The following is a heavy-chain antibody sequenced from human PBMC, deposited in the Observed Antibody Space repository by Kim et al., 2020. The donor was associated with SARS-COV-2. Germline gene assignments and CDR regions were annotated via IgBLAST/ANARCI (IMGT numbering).Heavy chain of an antibody. Sequence: SETLSLTCTVSGGSLSSSSYYWGWIRQPPGKGLEWIGTAYYSGNTYYNPSLKSRVTISVETSKNQFSLKLGSVTAADTTVYYYATHQLYSTWGYGAFYY. CDR3: ATHQLYSTWGYGAFYY. CDR1: GGSLSSSSYY. V-gene: IGHV4-39*01. CDR2: AYYSGNT. J-gene: IGHJ6*01. D-gene: IGHD6-13*01.